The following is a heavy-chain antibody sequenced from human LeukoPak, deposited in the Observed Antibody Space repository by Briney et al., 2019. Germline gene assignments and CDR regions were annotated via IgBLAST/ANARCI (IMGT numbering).Heavy chain of an antibody. J-gene: IGHJ6*02. V-gene: IGHV1-18*01. Sequence: ASVKVSCKASGYTFTSYGIIWVRQAPGQGLEWMGWISAYNGNTNYAQKLQGRVTMTTDTSTSTAYMELRSLRSDDTAVYYCAIRYYDILTGSDYYYGMDVWGQGTTVTVSS. CDR1: GYTFTSYG. CDR2: ISAYNGNT. D-gene: IGHD3-9*01. CDR3: AIRYYDILTGSDYYYGMDV.